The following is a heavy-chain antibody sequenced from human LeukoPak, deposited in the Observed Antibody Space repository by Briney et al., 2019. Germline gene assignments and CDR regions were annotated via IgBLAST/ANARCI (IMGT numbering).Heavy chain of an antibody. J-gene: IGHJ4*02. Sequence: TASQTLSLTCTVSGGSISSYYWSWIRQPPGKGLEWIGYIYYSGSTNYNPSLKSRVTISVDTSKNQFSLKLSSVTAADTAVYYCARGSPPSLAYCGGDCYFDYWGQGTLVTVSS. CDR3: ARGSPPSLAYCGGDCYFDY. CDR2: IYYSGST. CDR1: GGSISSYY. D-gene: IGHD2-21*02. V-gene: IGHV4-59*01.